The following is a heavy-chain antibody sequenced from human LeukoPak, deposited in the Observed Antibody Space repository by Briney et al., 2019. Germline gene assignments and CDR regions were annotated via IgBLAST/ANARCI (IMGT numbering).Heavy chain of an antibody. V-gene: IGHV3-30-3*01. D-gene: IGHD5-18*01. CDR3: AKDLVTGYSYGRIGY. Sequence: GGSLRLSCAASGFTFSSYAMHWVRQAPGKGLEWVAVISYDGSNKYYADSVKGRFTISRDNSKNTLYLQMNSLRAEDTAVYYCAKDLVTGYSYGRIGYWGQGALVTVSS. J-gene: IGHJ4*02. CDR1: GFTFSSYA. CDR2: ISYDGSNK.